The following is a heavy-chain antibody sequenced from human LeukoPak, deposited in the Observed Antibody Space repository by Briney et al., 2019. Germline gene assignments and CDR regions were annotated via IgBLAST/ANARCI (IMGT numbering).Heavy chain of an antibody. V-gene: IGHV3-11*01. CDR2: ISSSGSTI. CDR3: ARDEEQWLIPDY. CDR1: GFTFSDYY. D-gene: IGHD6-19*01. Sequence: GGSLRLSCAASGFTFSDYYMSWIRQAPGKGLEWGSYISSSGSTIYYADSVKGRFTISRDNAKNSLYLQMNSLRAEDTAVYYCARDEEQWLIPDYWGQGTLVTVSS. J-gene: IGHJ4*02.